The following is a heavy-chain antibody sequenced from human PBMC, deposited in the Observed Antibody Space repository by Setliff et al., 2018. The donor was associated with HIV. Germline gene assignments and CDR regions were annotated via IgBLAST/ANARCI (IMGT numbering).Heavy chain of an antibody. V-gene: IGHV4-59*04. CDR1: GGSISSNY. D-gene: IGHD6-13*01. CDR3: ARAYSSSWIFDY. J-gene: IGHJ4*02. CDR2: IYHSGSA. Sequence: PSETLSLTCTVSGGSISSNYWSWIRQPPGQGLEWIGTIYHSGSAYYNPSLKSRVTISVDTSKNQFSLKLRSVTAADTAIYYCARAYSSSWIFDYWGQGTLVTVSS.